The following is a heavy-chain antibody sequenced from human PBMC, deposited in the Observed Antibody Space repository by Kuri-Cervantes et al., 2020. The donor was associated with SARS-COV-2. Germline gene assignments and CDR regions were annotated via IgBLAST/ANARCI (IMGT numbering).Heavy chain of an antibody. D-gene: IGHD2-15*01. CDR3: ARMITSGGSWYYYYGMDV. J-gene: IGHJ6*02. CDR2: SSVYNGDT. CDR1: GYTFSKYG. Sequence: ASVKVSCKTSGYTFSKYGITWVRQAPGQGLECMGWSSVYNGDTKYAQNFQGRLTLTTDTSSDTAFMELRSLTSDDTAVYYCARMITSGGSWYYYYGMDVWGQGTTVTVSS. V-gene: IGHV1-18*01.